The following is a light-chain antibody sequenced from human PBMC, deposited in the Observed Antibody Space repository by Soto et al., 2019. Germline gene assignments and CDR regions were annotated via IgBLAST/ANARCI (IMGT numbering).Light chain of an antibody. CDR2: DAS. CDR1: QSISTW. Sequence: DIQMTQSPSTLSASVGDRVTITCRASQSISTWLAWYQQKPGKAPKLLIYDASSLQSGVPSRFSGSGSGTEFTLTINSLQPDDFASYYCQQYHRYSRTFSQGTKVDIK. J-gene: IGKJ1*01. CDR3: QQYHRYSRT. V-gene: IGKV1-5*01.